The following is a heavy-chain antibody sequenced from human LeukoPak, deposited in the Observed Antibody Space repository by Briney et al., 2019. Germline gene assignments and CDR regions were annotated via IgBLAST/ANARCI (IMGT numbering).Heavy chain of an antibody. CDR3: ARKNGAYWYLDL. CDR2: MSYAGNKR. Sequence: PGQSLRLSCAASGFTYSVYSMNWVRQAPGKGLQWVALMSYAGNKRYYADSVKGRFTISRDNSKNTLYLQMSSLRPEDTAVYYCARKNGAYWYLDLWGRGTLVTVSS. V-gene: IGHV3-30-3*01. J-gene: IGHJ2*01. CDR1: GFTYSVYS. D-gene: IGHD1-26*01.